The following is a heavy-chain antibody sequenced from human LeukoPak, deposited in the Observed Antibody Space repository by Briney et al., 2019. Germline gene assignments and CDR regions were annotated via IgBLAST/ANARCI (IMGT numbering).Heavy chain of an antibody. J-gene: IGHJ6*03. CDR1: GFTFSSYE. Sequence: GGSLRLSCAASGFTFSSYEMNWVRQAPGKGLEWVSYISSSGSAIYYADSVKGRFTISRDNAKNSLYLQMNSLRAEDTAVYYCAREGYYYYYMDVWGKGTTVTVSS. CDR3: AREGYYYYYMDV. CDR2: ISSSGSAI. V-gene: IGHV3-48*03.